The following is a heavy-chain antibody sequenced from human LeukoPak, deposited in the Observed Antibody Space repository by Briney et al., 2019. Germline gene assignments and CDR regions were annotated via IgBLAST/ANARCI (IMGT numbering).Heavy chain of an antibody. D-gene: IGHD3-10*01. V-gene: IGHV3-23*01. CDR3: ANLWFGESRFDY. CDR1: GFTFSSYA. CDR2: ISGSGGST. Sequence: GGSLRLSCAASGFTFSSYAMNWVRQAPGKGLEWVSAISGSGGSTYYADSVKGRFTISRDNSKNTLYLQMNSLRAEDTAVYYSANLWFGESRFDYWGQGTLVTVSS. J-gene: IGHJ4*02.